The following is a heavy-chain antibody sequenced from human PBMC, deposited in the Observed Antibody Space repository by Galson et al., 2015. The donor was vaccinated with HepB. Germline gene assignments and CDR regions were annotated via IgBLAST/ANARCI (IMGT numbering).Heavy chain of an antibody. D-gene: IGHD4-17*01. CDR1: GYTFTDYY. CDR2: VDPEDGET. V-gene: IGHV1-69-2*01. Sequence: VKVSCKVSGYTFTDYYMHWVQQAPGKGLEWMGLVDPEDGETIYAEKFQGRVTITADTSTDTAYMELSSLRSEDTAVYYCATLRRDYGDYALRSWGQGTLVTVSS. CDR3: ATLRRDYGDYALRS. J-gene: IGHJ4*02.